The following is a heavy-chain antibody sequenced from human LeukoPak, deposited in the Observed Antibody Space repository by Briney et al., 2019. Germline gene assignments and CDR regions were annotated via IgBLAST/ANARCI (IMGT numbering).Heavy chain of an antibody. V-gene: IGHV1-2*02. Sequence: ASVKVSCKASGYTLTDYYIHWVRQAPGQGLEWMGWIKPKSGGTNYSQKFRGRVTMTRDTSISTAYMELNRLTSDDTAVYFCARGGDSSSWYGWFDPWGQGTLVTVSS. D-gene: IGHD6-13*01. J-gene: IGHJ5*02. CDR1: GYTLTDYY. CDR3: ARGGDSSSWYGWFDP. CDR2: IKPKSGGT.